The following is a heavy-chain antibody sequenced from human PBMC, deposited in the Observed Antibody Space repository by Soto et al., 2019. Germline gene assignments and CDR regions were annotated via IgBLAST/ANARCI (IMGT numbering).Heavy chain of an antibody. CDR1: GGTFSSYA. CDR3: ARAETTYPGGYYGMDV. J-gene: IGHJ6*02. Sequence: QVQLVQSGAEVKKPGSSVKVSCKASGGTFSSYAISWVRQAPGQGLEWMGGIIPIFGTANYAQKFQGRVTITADESTSTAYMERSSLRSEDTAVYYCARAETTYPGGYYGMDVWGQGTTVTVSS. D-gene: IGHD2-8*02. CDR2: IIPIFGTA. V-gene: IGHV1-69*12.